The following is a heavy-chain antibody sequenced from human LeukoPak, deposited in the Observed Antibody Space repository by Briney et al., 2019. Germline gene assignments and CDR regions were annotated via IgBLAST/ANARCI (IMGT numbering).Heavy chain of an antibody. D-gene: IGHD5-24*01. J-gene: IGHJ4*02. CDR3: ARHSVEMAGTWDY. CDR2: IYYSGNT. Sequence: PSETLSLTCTVSGGSISSYYWSWIRQPPGKGLEWIGYIYYSGNTNYNPSLKSRVTISVDTSKNQFSLKLSSVTAADTAVYYCARHSVEMAGTWDYWGQGTLVTVSS. CDR1: GGSISSYY. V-gene: IGHV4-59*08.